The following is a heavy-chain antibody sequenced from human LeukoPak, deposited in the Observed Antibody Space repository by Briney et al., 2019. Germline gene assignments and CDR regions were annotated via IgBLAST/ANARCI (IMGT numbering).Heavy chain of an antibody. J-gene: IGHJ3*02. CDR2: INTNSGKE. Sequence: ASVKVSCKASGYTVTSYAMNWGGQAPGQGGEGRGWINTNSGKEMYAKGFTGWVVFSLDTSLSTAYLQISSLKAEDTAVYYCARQLWLQNAFDIWGQGTMVTVSS. CDR3: ARQLWLQNAFDI. V-gene: IGHV7-4-1*02. D-gene: IGHD5-18*01. CDR1: GYTVTSYA.